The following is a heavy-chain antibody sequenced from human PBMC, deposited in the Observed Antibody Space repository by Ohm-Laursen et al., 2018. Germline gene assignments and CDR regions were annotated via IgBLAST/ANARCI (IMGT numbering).Heavy chain of an antibody. Sequence: SLRLSCTASGFTFSSYVMHWVRQAPGKGLVWVSRVSDDGTTTRYADSVKGRFTISRDNSKNTLYLQMNSLRAEDTAVYYCAREYYYYSSGFNWFDPWGQGTLVTVSS. CDR1: GFTFSSYV. CDR3: AREYYYYSSGFNWFDP. CDR2: VSDDGTTT. V-gene: IGHV3-74*01. J-gene: IGHJ5*02. D-gene: IGHD3-22*01.